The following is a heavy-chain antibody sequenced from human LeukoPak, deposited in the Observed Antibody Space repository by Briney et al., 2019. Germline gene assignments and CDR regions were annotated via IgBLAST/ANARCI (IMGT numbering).Heavy chain of an antibody. D-gene: IGHD3-22*01. J-gene: IGHJ3*02. V-gene: IGHV1-8*03. Sequence: ASVKVSCKASGYTFTSYDINWVRQATGQGLEWMGWMNPNSGNTGYAQKFQGRVTITRNTSISTAYMELSSLRSEDTAVYYCARVYYDSSGYPDAFDIWGQGTMVTVSS. CDR1: GYTFTSYD. CDR3: ARVYYDSSGYPDAFDI. CDR2: MNPNSGNT.